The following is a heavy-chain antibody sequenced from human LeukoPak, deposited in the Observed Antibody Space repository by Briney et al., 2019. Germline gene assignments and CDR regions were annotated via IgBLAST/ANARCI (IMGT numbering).Heavy chain of an antibody. CDR1: GFTFSNYA. CDR3: ARASNFDWLLNFDY. CDR2: ISYDGSNK. Sequence: GGSLRLSCAASGFTFSNYALHWVRQAPGKGLEWVAVISYDGSNKFYADSVRGRFTISRDNSKNTLYLQMNSLRAEDTAVYYCARASNFDWLLNFDYWGQGTLVTVSS. D-gene: IGHD3-9*01. V-gene: IGHV3-30*14. J-gene: IGHJ4*02.